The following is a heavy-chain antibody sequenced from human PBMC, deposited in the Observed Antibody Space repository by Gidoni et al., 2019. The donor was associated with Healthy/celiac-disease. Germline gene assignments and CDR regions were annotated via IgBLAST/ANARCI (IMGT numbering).Heavy chain of an antibody. CDR2: ISSSGSTI. CDR1: GFTFSSYE. Sequence: EVQLVESGGGLVQPGGSLRLSCAASGFTFSSYEMNWVRQAPGKGLEWVSYISSSGSTIYYADSVKGRFTIARDNAKNSLYLQMNSLRAEDTAVYYCARPYSSSDRWFDPWGQGTLVTVSS. CDR3: ARPYSSSDRWFDP. D-gene: IGHD6-13*01. J-gene: IGHJ5*02. V-gene: IGHV3-48*03.